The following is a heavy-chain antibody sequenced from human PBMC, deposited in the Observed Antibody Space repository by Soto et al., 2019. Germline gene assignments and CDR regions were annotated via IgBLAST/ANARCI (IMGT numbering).Heavy chain of an antibody. D-gene: IGHD3-22*01. Sequence: GGSLRFSCAASGFTFSSYEMNWVRQAPGKGLEWVSYISSSGSTIYYADSVKGRFTISRDNAKNSLYLQMNSLRAEDTAVYYCVGNHYYDSSGTDYWGQGTLVTVSS. CDR3: VGNHYYDSSGTDY. CDR2: ISSSGSTI. CDR1: GFTFSSYE. J-gene: IGHJ4*02. V-gene: IGHV3-48*03.